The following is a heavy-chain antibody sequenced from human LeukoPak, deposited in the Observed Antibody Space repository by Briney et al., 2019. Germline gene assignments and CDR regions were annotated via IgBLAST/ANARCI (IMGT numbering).Heavy chain of an antibody. J-gene: IGHJ4*02. D-gene: IGHD4-23*01. Sequence: GGSLRLSCVASGFTFSRYGMHWVRQAPGKGLEWVAVILLDGSKEFYTDSVKGRFTISRDNAKNSLYLQMNSLRAEDTALYHCARSIRGETTVVTPFDYWGQGTLVTVSS. V-gene: IGHV3-33*01. CDR1: GFTFSRYG. CDR2: ILLDGSKE. CDR3: ARSIRGETTVVTPFDY.